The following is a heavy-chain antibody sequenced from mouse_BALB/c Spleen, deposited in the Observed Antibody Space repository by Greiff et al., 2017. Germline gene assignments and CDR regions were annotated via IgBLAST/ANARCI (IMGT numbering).Heavy chain of an antibody. Sequence: EVKLVESGGGLVQPGGSRKLSCAASGFTFSSFGMHWVRQGPEKGLEWVAYISSGSSTIYYADTVKGRFTISRDNPKNTLFLQMTSLRSEDTAMYYCARWYGYFDYWGQGTTLTVSS. CDR3: ARWYGYFDY. D-gene: IGHD2-14*01. CDR1: GFTFSSFG. CDR2: ISSGSSTI. V-gene: IGHV5-17*02. J-gene: IGHJ2*01.